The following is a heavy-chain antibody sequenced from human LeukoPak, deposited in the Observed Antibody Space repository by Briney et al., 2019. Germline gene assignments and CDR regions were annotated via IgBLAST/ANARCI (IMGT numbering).Heavy chain of an antibody. Sequence: SETLSLTCTVSGGSISSSSYYWGWIRQPPGKGLEWIGSIYYSGSTYYNPSLKSRVTISVDTSKNQFSLKLSSVTAADTAVYYCARDPGSRNWGYDLWGRGTLVTVSS. CDR2: IYYSGST. J-gene: IGHJ2*01. D-gene: IGHD7-27*01. V-gene: IGHV4-39*07. CDR1: GGSISSSSYY. CDR3: ARDPGSRNWGYDL.